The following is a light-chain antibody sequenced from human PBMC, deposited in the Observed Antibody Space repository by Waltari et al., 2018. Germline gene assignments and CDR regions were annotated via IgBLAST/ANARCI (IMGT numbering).Light chain of an antibody. CDR1: QGISSW. CDR3: QHYNSAPWT. Sequence: DIQMTQSPSSLSASVGDRVTITCRASQGISSWLAWYQQKPGKAPKLLIYKASSLQIVFPSRFSGSGSVTDFTLTISSLQPEDFATYYCQHYNSAPWTFGQGTKVEI. J-gene: IGKJ1*01. V-gene: IGKV1-5*03. CDR2: KAS.